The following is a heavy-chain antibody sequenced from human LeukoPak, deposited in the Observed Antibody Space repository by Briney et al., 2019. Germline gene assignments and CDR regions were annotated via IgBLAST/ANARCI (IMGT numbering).Heavy chain of an antibody. V-gene: IGHV3-21*01. J-gene: IGHJ5*02. Sequence: SGGSLRLSCAASGFTFSSYSMNWVRQAPGKGLEWVSSISSSSSYIYYADSVKGRFTISRDNAKNSLYLQMNSLRAEDTAVYYCARSERYYDTFTGYYKYNWFDPWGQGTLVTVSS. CDR1: GFTFSSYS. CDR2: ISSSSSYI. D-gene: IGHD3-9*01. CDR3: ARSERYYDTFTGYYKYNWFDP.